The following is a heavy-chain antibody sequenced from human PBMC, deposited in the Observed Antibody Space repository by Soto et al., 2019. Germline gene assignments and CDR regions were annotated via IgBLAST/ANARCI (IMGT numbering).Heavy chain of an antibody. Sequence: SETLSLTCTVSGDSISSGDYYWSWIRQPPGKGLEWIGCIYYSGNTYYNPSLKSRFSISVDTSKNQFSLKLSSVTAADTAVYYCARQMYYYGSSGCFDYWGQGALVTVSS. V-gene: IGHV4-30-4*01. CDR3: ARQMYYYGSSGCFDY. J-gene: IGHJ4*02. CDR2: IYYSGNT. CDR1: GDSISSGDYY. D-gene: IGHD3-22*01.